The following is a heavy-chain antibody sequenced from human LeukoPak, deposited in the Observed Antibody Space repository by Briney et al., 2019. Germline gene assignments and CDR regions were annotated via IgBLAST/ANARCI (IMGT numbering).Heavy chain of an antibody. J-gene: IGHJ6*02. CDR2: INPNSGGT. Sequence: PGTSLRFSCAASGFAFSTYGMHWVRQAPGQGLEWMGWINPNSGGTNYAQKFQGRVTMTRDTSISTAYMELSRLRSDDTAVYYCACDKGVGYYGMDVWGQGTTVTVSS. V-gene: IGHV1-2*02. CDR1: GFAFSTYG. D-gene: IGHD2-8*01. CDR3: ACDKGVGYYGMDV.